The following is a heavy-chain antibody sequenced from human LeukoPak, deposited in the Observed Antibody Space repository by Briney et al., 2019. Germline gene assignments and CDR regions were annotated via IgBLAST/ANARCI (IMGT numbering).Heavy chain of an antibody. CDR1: GFTFSSYA. CDR2: ISYDGSNK. CDR3: ARELKLRWSTQGFDY. V-gene: IGHV3-30-3*01. Sequence: HPGGSLRLSCAASGFTFSSYAMHWVRQAPGKGLEWVAVISYDGSNKYYADSVKGRFTISRDNSKNTLYLQMNSLRAEDTAVYYCARELKLRWSTQGFDYWGQGSLVTVSS. D-gene: IGHD4-23*01. J-gene: IGHJ4*02.